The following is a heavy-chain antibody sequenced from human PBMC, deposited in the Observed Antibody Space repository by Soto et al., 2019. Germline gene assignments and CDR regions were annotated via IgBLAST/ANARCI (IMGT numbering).Heavy chain of an antibody. CDR3: AKFFVETGSNSGWPWSFHY. CDR1: GFTFSNYA. J-gene: IGHJ4*02. Sequence: EVQLLESGGGLVQPGRSLRLSCAASGFTFSNYAMSWVRQAPGQGLDWVSAISGSGGTTYYADSVKGRFTISRDNSKNTRLLQMNSLRAEDAAVYYCAKFFVETGSNSGWPWSFHYCGQGTLVTVSS. D-gene: IGHD6-25*01. CDR2: ISGSGGTT. V-gene: IGHV3-23*01.